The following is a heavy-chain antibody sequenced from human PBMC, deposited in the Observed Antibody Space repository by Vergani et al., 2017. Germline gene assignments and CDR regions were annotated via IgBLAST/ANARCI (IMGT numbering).Heavy chain of an antibody. CDR2: ISGSGGST. CDR3: AKHFRGWGIDY. D-gene: IGHD3-16*01. J-gene: IGHJ4*02. V-gene: IGHV3-23*01. Sequence: EVQLLESGGGLVQPGGSLRLSCAASGFTFSSYAMSWVRQAPGKGLEWVSAISGSGGSTYYADSVKGRFTISRDNSKNTLYLQMNSLRTDDTATYYCAKHFRGWGIDYWGQGTQVIVSS. CDR1: GFTFSSYA.